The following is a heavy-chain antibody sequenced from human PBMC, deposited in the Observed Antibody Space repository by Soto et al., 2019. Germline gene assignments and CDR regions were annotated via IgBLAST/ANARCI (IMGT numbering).Heavy chain of an antibody. J-gene: IGHJ5*02. Sequence: GGSLRLSCAASGFTFSSYAMSWVRQAPGKGLEWVSAISGSGGSTYYADSVKGRFTISRDNSKNTLYLQMNSLRAEDTAVYYCAKDRCIAAAGTFGRCNWFDPWGQGTLVTAPQ. CDR1: GFTFSSYA. CDR2: ISGSGGST. V-gene: IGHV3-23*01. CDR3: AKDRCIAAAGTFGRCNWFDP. D-gene: IGHD6-13*01.